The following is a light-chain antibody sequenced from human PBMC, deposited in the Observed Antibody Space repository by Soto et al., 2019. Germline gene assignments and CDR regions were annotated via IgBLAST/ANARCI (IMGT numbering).Light chain of an antibody. Sequence: QSALTQPASVSGSPGQSITISCTGTSSDVGGYNYVSWYQQHPGKAPKLMIYDVSNRPSGVSNRFSGSKSGNTASLTISGLQAEDAADYYCSSYTSSSLLFGGGTKLTVL. CDR3: SSYTSSSLL. CDR1: SSDVGGYNY. V-gene: IGLV2-14*01. J-gene: IGLJ2*01. CDR2: DVS.